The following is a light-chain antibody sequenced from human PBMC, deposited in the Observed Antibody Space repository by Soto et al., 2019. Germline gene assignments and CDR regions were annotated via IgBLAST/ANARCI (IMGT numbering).Light chain of an antibody. Sequence: QSALTQPRSVSGAPGQSVTISCTGTSSDIGGYDYVSWYQQFPGKAPTLIIYDVSKRPSGVPDRFSGSKSANPASLTISGLQAEEEADYHCCSYAGSHTFHVFGGGTKVTVL. CDR2: DVS. CDR1: SSDIGGYDY. J-gene: IGLJ1*01. CDR3: CSYAGSHTFHV. V-gene: IGLV2-11*01.